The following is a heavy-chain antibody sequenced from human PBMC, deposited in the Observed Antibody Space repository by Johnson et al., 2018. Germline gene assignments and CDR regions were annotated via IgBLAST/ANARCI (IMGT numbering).Heavy chain of an antibody. D-gene: IGHD2/OR15-2a*01. V-gene: IGHV1-8*01. CDR1: GYTFTSYD. Sequence: VQLVESGAEVKKPGASVKVSCKASGYTFTSYDINWVRQATGQGLEWMGWMNPNSGNTGYAQKFQGRVTMTRNTSISTAYMELSSLRSEDTAGYYCAQDSTERDFYYDGVDVWGQGTTVTVSS. J-gene: IGHJ6*02. CDR3: AQDSTERDFYYDGVDV. CDR2: MNPNSGNT.